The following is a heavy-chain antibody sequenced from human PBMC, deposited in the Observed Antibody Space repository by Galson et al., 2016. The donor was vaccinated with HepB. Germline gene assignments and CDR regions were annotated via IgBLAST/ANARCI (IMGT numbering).Heavy chain of an antibody. CDR1: GFTFSNYA. CDR2: IRGVSDRT. Sequence: SLRLSCAASGFTFSNYAISWVRQAPGKGPEWVSAIRGVSDRTYYAGSMKDRFIISRDDSRNMLFLQLNSLRAEDTAIYYCAKESPYSNVRQYYLENWGLGTLVTVSS. V-gene: IGHV3-23*01. J-gene: IGHJ4*01. D-gene: IGHD4-11*01. CDR3: AKESPYSNVRQYYLEN.